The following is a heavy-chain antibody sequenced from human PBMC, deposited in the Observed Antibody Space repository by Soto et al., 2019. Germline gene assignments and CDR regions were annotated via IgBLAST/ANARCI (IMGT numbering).Heavy chain of an antibody. CDR1: GYSFTSYW. CDR3: ARHRSPYVWGSSTYYYYYYGMDV. D-gene: IGHD3-16*01. J-gene: IGHJ6*02. CDR2: IYPGDSDT. Sequence: GESLKISCKGSGYSFTSYWIGWVRQMPGKGLEWMGIIYPGDSDTRYSPSFQGQVTISADKSISTAYLQWSSLKASDTAMYYCARHRSPYVWGSSTYYYYYYGMDVWGQGTTVTVSS. V-gene: IGHV5-51*01.